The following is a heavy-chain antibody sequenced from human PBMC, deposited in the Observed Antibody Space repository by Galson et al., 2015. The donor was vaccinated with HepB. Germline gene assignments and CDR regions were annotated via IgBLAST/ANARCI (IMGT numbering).Heavy chain of an antibody. CDR1: GYNFTSYW. J-gene: IGHJ6*02. D-gene: IGHD6-19*01. CDR2: IDPSDSFS. CDR3: ARPPSESSGWAYYGMDV. Sequence: QSGAEVKKPGESLRISCKGSGYNFTSYWISWVRQMPGKGLEWMGRIDPSDSFSHYSPSFQGHVTISADKSINTAFLQWSSLKASDTAIYYCARPPSESSGWAYYGMDVWGQGT. V-gene: IGHV5-10-1*01.